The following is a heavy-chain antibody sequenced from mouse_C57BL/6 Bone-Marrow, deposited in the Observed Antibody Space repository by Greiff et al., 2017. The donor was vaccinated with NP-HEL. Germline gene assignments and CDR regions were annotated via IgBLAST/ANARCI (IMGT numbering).Heavy chain of an antibody. CDR1: TVDFSRYW. CDR3: ARPGYYYGSSLYWYFDV. CDR2: INPDSSTI. Sequence: PAATVDFSRYWMSWVRRAPGKGLEWIGEINPDSSTINYAPSLKDKFIISRDNAKNTLYLQMSKVRSEDTALYYCARPGYYYGSSLYWYFDVWGTGTTVTVSS. V-gene: IGHV4-1*01. J-gene: IGHJ1*03. D-gene: IGHD1-1*01.